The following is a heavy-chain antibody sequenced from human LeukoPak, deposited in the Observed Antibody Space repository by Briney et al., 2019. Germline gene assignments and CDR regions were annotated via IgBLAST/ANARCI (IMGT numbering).Heavy chain of an antibody. CDR1: GNTLSEFS. CDR3: AREEGGYGDYGFFTDY. D-gene: IGHD4-17*01. J-gene: IGHJ4*02. CDR2: IIPILGIA. V-gene: IGHV1-69*04. Sequence: GASVKVSCKVTGNTLSEFSMHWVRQSPGKGLEWMGRIIPILGIANYAQKFQGRVTITADKSTSTAYMELSSLRSEDTAVYYCAREEGGYGDYGFFTDYWGQGTLVTVSS.